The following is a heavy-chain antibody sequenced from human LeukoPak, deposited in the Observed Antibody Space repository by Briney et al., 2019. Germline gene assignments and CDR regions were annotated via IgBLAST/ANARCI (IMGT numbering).Heavy chain of an antibody. CDR3: ARDIAAPGLFFDY. CDR2: IKYDGSEI. CDR1: GFTLSSYW. J-gene: IGHJ4*02. V-gene: IGHV3-7*01. Sequence: GGSLRLPCAASGFTLSSYWMSWVRQAPGKGLEWVANIKYDGSEIDYVDSLKGRFTISRDNAKNSLYLQMNGLRAEDTAVYYCARDIAAPGLFFDYWGQGTLVTVST. D-gene: IGHD6-13*01.